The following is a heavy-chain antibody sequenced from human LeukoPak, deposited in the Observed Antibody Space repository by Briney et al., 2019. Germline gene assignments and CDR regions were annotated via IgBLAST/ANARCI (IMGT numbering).Heavy chain of an antibody. D-gene: IGHD3-22*01. CDR1: GYTFTGYY. CDR3: ARTLGPYYYDTSGYP. Sequence: ASVKVSCKASGYTFTGYYMHWVRQAPGQGLEWMGWINPNSGGTNYAQKFQGWVTMTRDTSISTAYMELSRLRSEDTAVYFCARTLGPYYYDTSGYPWGQGTLVIVSS. J-gene: IGHJ5*02. CDR2: INPNSGGT. V-gene: IGHV1-2*04.